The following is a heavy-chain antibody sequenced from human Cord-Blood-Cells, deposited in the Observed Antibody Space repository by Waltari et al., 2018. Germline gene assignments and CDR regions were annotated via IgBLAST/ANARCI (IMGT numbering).Heavy chain of an antibody. D-gene: IGHD6-6*01. Sequence: QVQLVQSGAAVTKPGSSVKVSCKASGGTFSSYAISWVRQDPGQGLEWMGGIIPIFGTANYAQKFQGSVTITADESTSTAYMELSSLRSEDTAVYYCARGTEYSSSSYFDYWGQGTLVTVSS. CDR3: ARGTEYSSSSYFDY. CDR1: GGTFSSYA. CDR2: IIPIFGTA. J-gene: IGHJ4*02. V-gene: IGHV1-69*01.